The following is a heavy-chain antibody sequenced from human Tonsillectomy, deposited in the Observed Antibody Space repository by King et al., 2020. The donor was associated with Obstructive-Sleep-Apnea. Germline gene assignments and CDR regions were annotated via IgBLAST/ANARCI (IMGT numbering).Heavy chain of an antibody. Sequence: VQLVESGAEVKKPGASVKVSCKASGYTFSNYGISWVRQAPGQGLEWMGWISAYNGNTNYAQKLQGRVTMTTDTSTSTAYMELRSLRSDDTAVYYCARDQGYYGPGSYSYLDLWGQGTLVTVSS. J-gene: IGHJ5*02. CDR3: ARDQGYYGPGSYSYLDL. CDR2: ISAYNGNT. V-gene: IGHV1-18*01. D-gene: IGHD3-10*01. CDR1: GYTFSNYG.